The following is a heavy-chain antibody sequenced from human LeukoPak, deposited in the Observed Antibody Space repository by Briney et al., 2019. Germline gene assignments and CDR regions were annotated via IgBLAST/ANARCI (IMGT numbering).Heavy chain of an antibody. J-gene: IGHJ4*02. D-gene: IGHD3-3*01. V-gene: IGHV3-23*01. CDR1: GFTFSSFA. CDR2: ISSTAATT. CDR3: ARRTLFGVIKPPDY. Sequence: GRSLRLSCAASGFTFSSFAMSWVRQAPGQGLEWFSSISSTAATTYYADSVRGRFTISRDNAMNTLYLQLSSLRVEDTAVYYCARRTLFGVIKPPDYWGQGTLVTVSS.